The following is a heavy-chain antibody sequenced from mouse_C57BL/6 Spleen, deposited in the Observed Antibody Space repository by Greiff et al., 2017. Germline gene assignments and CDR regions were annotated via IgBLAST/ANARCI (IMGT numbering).Heavy chain of an antibody. CDR2: IHPNSGST. V-gene: IGHV1-64*01. D-gene: IGHD1-1*01. CDR1: GYTFPSYW. CDR3: ARSGTTVRGNYFDY. J-gene: IGHJ2*01. Sequence: QVQLQQPGAELVKPGASVTLSCQASGYTFPSYWMHWVKQRPGQGLEWIGMIHPNSGSTNYNEKLQSKATLTVDNSSSTAYMQLSSLTSEDSAVYYCARSGTTVRGNYFDYWGQGTTLTVAT.